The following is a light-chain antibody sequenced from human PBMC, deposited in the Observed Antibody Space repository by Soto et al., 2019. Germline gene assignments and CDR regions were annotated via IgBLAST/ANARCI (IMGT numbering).Light chain of an antibody. CDR3: AAWDDSLNGFAV. J-gene: IGLJ2*01. CDR1: RSNLGSNP. Sequence: QAVVTQPPSASGTPGQTVTISCSGSRSNLGSNPVSWYQQLPGTAPKLLIYSTNKRPSGVPDRFSGSKSGTSASLAISGLQAEAEADYHCAAWDDSLNGFAVFGGGTKLTVL. CDR2: STN. V-gene: IGLV1-44*01.